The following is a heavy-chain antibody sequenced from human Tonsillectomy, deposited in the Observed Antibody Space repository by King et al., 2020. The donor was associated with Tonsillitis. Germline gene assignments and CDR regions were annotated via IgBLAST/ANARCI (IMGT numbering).Heavy chain of an antibody. CDR1: GYTFTSYY. J-gene: IGHJ3*01. D-gene: IGHD3-10*01. Sequence: QLVQSGAEVKRPGASVKVSCKASGYTFTSYYMHWVRQAPGQGLEWMGIINPNGGSTSYAQKFQGRVTMTRDTSTSTVYMELSSLRSEDTAMYYCARDNPGGAAFDLWGQGTMVTVSS. CDR2: INPNGGST. CDR3: ARDNPGGAAFDL. V-gene: IGHV1-46*01.